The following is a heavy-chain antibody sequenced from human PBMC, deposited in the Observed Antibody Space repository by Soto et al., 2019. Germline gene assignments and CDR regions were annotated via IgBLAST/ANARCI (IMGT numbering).Heavy chain of an antibody. Sequence: GGSLRLSCAASGSTFSGEWMPWVRQGAGKGLVWVSRINMDGSSTNYADSVKGRFTISRDNAKNTLYLQMNSLRVDDTAVYYCARGPRGLYHHDYWGQGALVTVSS. CDR2: INMDGSST. CDR1: GSTFSGEW. CDR3: ARGPRGLYHHDY. D-gene: IGHD2-2*01. J-gene: IGHJ4*02. V-gene: IGHV3-74*01.